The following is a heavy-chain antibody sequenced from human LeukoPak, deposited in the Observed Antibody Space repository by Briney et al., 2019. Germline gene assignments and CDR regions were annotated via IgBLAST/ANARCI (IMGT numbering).Heavy chain of an antibody. CDR2: MNPNSGNT. V-gene: IGHV1-8*03. CDR1: GYTFTSYD. CDR3: ARGGYCSSTSCSPSWFDP. D-gene: IGHD2-2*01. Sequence: ASVKVSCKASGYTFTSYDINGVRQATGQGLEWMGWMNPNSGNTGYAQKFQGRVTITRNTSISTAYMELSSLRSEDTAVYYCARGGYCSSTSCSPSWFDPWGQGTLVTVSS. J-gene: IGHJ5*02.